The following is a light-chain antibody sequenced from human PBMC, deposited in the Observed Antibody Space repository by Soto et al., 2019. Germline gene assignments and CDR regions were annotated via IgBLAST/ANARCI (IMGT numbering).Light chain of an antibody. CDR1: QSVGIF. J-gene: IGKJ3*01. CDR2: DAS. V-gene: IGKV3-11*01. CDR3: QQRSNWPLT. Sequence: EVVLTQSPATLSLSPGERATLSCRASQSVGIFLAWYQQKPGQAPRLLIYDASNRATGIPARFSGGGSGTDFTLTISSLEPEDFAVYYCQQRSNWPLTLGPGTKGDIK.